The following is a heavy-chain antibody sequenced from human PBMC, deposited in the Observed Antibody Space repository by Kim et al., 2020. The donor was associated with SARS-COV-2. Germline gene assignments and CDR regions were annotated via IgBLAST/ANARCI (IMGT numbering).Heavy chain of an antibody. Sequence: ASVKVSCKASGYTFTGYYMHWVRQAPGQGLEWMGRINPNSGGTNYAQKFQGRVTMTRDTSISTAYMELSRLRSDDTAVYYCARGEQQLVTWYYYGMDVWGQGTTVTVSS. D-gene: IGHD6-13*01. CDR1: GYTFTGYY. CDR2: INPNSGGT. CDR3: ARGEQQLVTWYYYGMDV. V-gene: IGHV1-2*06. J-gene: IGHJ6*02.